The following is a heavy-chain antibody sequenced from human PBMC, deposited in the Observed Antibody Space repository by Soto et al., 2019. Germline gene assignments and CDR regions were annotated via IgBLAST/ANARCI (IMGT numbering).Heavy chain of an antibody. D-gene: IGHD4-4*01. CDR1: GFTVSSNY. J-gene: IGHJ5*02. Sequence: GGSLRLSCAASGFTVSSNYMSWVRQAPGKGLEWVSVIYSGGSTYYADSVKGRFTISRDNSKNTLYLQMNSLRAEDTAVYYCAREVSNYARAENWFDPWGQGTLVTVSS. CDR3: AREVSNYARAENWFDP. CDR2: IYSGGST. V-gene: IGHV3-53*01.